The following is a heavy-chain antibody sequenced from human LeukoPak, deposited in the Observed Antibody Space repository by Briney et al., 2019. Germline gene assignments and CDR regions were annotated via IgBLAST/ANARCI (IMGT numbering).Heavy chain of an antibody. Sequence: GGSLRLSCAASGFTFSSYSMNWVRQAPGKGLEWVSYISSSSSTIYYADSVKGRFTISRDNAKNSLYLQMNSLRAEDTAVYYCARTPLGYCSSTSCYDGYYYMDVWAKGPRSPSP. CDR2: ISSSSSTI. CDR3: ARTPLGYCSSTSCYDGYYYMDV. J-gene: IGHJ6*03. CDR1: GFTFSSYS. D-gene: IGHD2-2*01. V-gene: IGHV3-48*01.